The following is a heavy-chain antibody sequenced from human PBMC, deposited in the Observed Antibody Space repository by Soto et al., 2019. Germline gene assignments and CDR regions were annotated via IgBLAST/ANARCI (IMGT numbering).Heavy chain of an antibody. V-gene: IGHV3-30-3*01. CDR2: ISYDGSFR. Sequence: ESGGGVVQPGRSLRLSCAASGFTFSNYAMHWVRQAPGKGLEWVAVISYDGSFRYYADSVKGRVTISRDNSKNTLYLLMNSLRAEDTAVYYCASFRSSGFYLPLEYWGQGILVTVSS. CDR1: GFTFSNYA. CDR3: ASFRSSGFYLPLEY. D-gene: IGHD3-22*01. J-gene: IGHJ4*02.